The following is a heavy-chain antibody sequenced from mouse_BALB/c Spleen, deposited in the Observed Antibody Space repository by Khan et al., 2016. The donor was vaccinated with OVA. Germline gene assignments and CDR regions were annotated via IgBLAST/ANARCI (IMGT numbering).Heavy chain of an antibody. V-gene: IGHV5-9*02. D-gene: IGHD2-3*01. Sequence: EVELVESGGGLVEPGGSLKLSCAASGFAFSSYDMSWVRQTPEKRLEWVATINNGGSYTYYSDSLKGRFTISRDNARNTLYLQMSSLRSEDTALYYCERQGEFNAYLGMDYWGQGTSVTVSS. CDR2: INNGGSYT. CDR1: GFAFSSYD. CDR3: ERQGEFNAYLGMDY. J-gene: IGHJ4*01.